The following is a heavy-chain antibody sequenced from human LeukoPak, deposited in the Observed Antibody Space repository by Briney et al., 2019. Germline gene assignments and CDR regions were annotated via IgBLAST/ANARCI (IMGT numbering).Heavy chain of an antibody. Sequence: GGSLRLSCAVSGFSFKNYAMRWVRQAPGKGLEWLSVISGSGGRTYYADSVKGRFTISRDNSKNTLFLQMNSLRAEDTAVYYCAKHGEAYGDSKTDHWGQGTLVTVSS. V-gene: IGHV3-23*01. CDR2: ISGSGGRT. CDR1: GFSFKNYA. J-gene: IGHJ4*02. CDR3: AKHGEAYGDSKTDH. D-gene: IGHD4-17*01.